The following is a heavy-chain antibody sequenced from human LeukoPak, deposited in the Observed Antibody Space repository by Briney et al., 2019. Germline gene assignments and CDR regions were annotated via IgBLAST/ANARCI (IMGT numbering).Heavy chain of an antibody. Sequence: GGSLRLSCAASGFTFTTYWMHWVRQAPGKGLVWVSHINSDGSITSYADSVKGRFTISRDNAKNTLYLQMNNLRAEDTAVYYCARDAVDTANAVWGQGTTVTVSS. D-gene: IGHD5-18*01. CDR2: INSDGSIT. CDR3: ARDAVDTANAV. J-gene: IGHJ6*02. CDR1: GFTFTTYW. V-gene: IGHV3-74*01.